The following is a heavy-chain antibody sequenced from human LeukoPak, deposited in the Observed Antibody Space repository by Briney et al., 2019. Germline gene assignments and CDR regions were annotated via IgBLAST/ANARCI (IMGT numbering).Heavy chain of an antibody. CDR3: AKELRATVTMGNWFDP. Sequence: GGSPRLSCAASGFTFSSYAMSWVRQAPAKGLEWVSAISGSGGSTYYADSVKGRFTISRDNSKNTLYLQMNGLRAEDTAVYYCAKELRATVTMGNWFDPWGQGTLVTVSS. J-gene: IGHJ5*02. V-gene: IGHV3-23*01. D-gene: IGHD4-11*01. CDR2: ISGSGGST. CDR1: GFTFSSYA.